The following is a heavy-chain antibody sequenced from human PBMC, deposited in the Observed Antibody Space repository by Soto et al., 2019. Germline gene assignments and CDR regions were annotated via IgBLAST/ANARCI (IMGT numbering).Heavy chain of an antibody. V-gene: IGHV3-66*01. J-gene: IGHJ3*02. Sequence: PGGSLRLSCAASGFTVSSNYMSWVRQAPGKGLEWVSVIYSGGSTYYADSVKGRFTISRDNSKNTLYLQMNSLRAEDTAVYYCARAGYSYGTGAFDIWGQGTRVTVSS. D-gene: IGHD5-18*01. CDR2: IYSGGST. CDR1: GFTVSSNY. CDR3: ARAGYSYGTGAFDI.